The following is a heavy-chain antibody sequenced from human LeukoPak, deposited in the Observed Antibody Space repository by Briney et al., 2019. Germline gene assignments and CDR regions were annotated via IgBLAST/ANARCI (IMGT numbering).Heavy chain of an antibody. J-gene: IGHJ4*02. CDR1: GFTFSGHW. CDR3: ARISRYGLDY. CDR2: IKSDGSEK. Sequence: PGGSLRLSCAASGFTFSGHWMSWVRQAPGKGLEWVANIKSDGSEKYYVDSVKGRFTISRDNAKNSLYLQMNSLSPEDTAVYYCARISRYGLDYWGQGTLVTVSS. V-gene: IGHV3-7*04. D-gene: IGHD3-16*01.